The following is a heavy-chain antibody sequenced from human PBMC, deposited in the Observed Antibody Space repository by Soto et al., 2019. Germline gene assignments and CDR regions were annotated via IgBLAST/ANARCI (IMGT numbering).Heavy chain of an antibody. CDR3: ARGFGWPVAVAAGTGLDV. CDR2: INHSGST. D-gene: IGHD6-13*01. V-gene: IGHV4-34*01. Sequence: SETLSLTCAVYGGSFSGYYWSWIRQPPGKGLEWIGEINHSGSTNYNPSLKSRVTISVDTSKNQFSLKLSSVTAADTAVYYCARGFGWPVAVAAGTGLDVWGQGTTVTVSS. J-gene: IGHJ6*02. CDR1: GGSFSGYY.